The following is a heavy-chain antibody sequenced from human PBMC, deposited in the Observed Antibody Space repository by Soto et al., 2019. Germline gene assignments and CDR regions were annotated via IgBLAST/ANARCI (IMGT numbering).Heavy chain of an antibody. V-gene: IGHV3-33*01. CDR2: IWYDGSNK. Sequence: GGSLRLSCAASGFTFSSYGMHWVRQAPGKGLEWVAVIWYDGSNKYYADSVKGRFTISRDNSKNRLYLQMNSLRAEDTAVYYCARDPTSRIAARPGGYFDYWGQGTLVTVSS. CDR1: GFTFSSYG. CDR3: ARDPTSRIAARPGGYFDY. D-gene: IGHD6-6*01. J-gene: IGHJ4*02.